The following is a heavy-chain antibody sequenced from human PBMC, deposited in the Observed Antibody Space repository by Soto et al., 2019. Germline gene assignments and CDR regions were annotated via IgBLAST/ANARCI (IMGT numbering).Heavy chain of an antibody. CDR1: GGTVSSYA. CDR3: ARLPVADLYRDY. D-gene: IGHD6-19*01. J-gene: IGHJ4*02. CDR2: IISIFGTA. V-gene: IGHV1-69*12. Sequence: QVQLVQSGAEVKKPGSSVKVSCKASGGTVSSYAISWVRQAPGQGLEWMGGIISIFGTANYAQKFQGRVTITADESTSTAYMGLSRLRSEDTSVYYCARLPVADLYRDYWGQGTLVTVSS.